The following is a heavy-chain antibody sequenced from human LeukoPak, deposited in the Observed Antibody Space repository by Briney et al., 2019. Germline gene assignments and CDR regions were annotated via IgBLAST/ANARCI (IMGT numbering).Heavy chain of an antibody. CDR3: ARIAAAGGYFDY. CDR2: ISYDGSKK. D-gene: IGHD6-13*01. J-gene: IGHJ4*02. V-gene: IGHV3-30*14. Sequence: PGRSLRLSCAASGFTFNSYAMHWVRQAPGKGLEWVAFISYDGSKKSHANSVKGRFTISRDNSKNTLYLQMNSLRAEDTAGYYCARIAAAGGYFDYWGQGTLVTVSS. CDR1: GFTFNSYA.